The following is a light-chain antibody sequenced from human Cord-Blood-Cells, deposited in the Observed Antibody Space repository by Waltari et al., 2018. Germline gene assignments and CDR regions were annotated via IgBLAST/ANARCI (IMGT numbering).Light chain of an antibody. CDR2: AAS. CDR1: QSISSY. V-gene: IGKV1-39*01. CDR3: QQSYSTPLYT. Sequence: DIQMTQSPSSLSASVGERVTITCRASQSISSYLNWYQQKPGKAPKLLIYAASSLQSGVPSRFSGSGSGTDVTLTISSLQPEDFATYYCQQSYSTPLYTFGQGTKLEIK. J-gene: IGKJ2*01.